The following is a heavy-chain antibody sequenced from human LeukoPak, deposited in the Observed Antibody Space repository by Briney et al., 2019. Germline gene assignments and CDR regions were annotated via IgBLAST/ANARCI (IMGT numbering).Heavy chain of an antibody. CDR2: IYYSGST. CDR3: ARVNSPFDYRVPYYMDV. CDR1: GGSISSSSYY. V-gene: IGHV4-61*05. D-gene: IGHD3-9*01. J-gene: IGHJ6*03. Sequence: SETLSLTCTVSGGSISSSSYYWGWIRQPPGKGLEWIGYIYYSGSTNYNPSLKSRVTISVDTSKNQFSLKLSSVTAADTAVYYCARVNSPFDYRVPYYMDVWGKGTTVTVSS.